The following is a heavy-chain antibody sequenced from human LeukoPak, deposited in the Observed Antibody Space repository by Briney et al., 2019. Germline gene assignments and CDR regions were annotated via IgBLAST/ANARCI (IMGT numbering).Heavy chain of an antibody. CDR1: AVIFSNYA. Sequence: GASLRLSCAASAVIFSNYAMSWVRQAPGKGLEWLPAIRGRDGGTYYADSVKGRFTVSRDDPKNTLYLQMNALRVEDTAVYYCAKWGDYDILTGYYDSDYWGHGTLVTASS. J-gene: IGHJ4*01. V-gene: IGHV3-23*01. CDR3: AKWGDYDILTGYYDSDY. CDR2: IRGRDGGT. D-gene: IGHD3-9*01.